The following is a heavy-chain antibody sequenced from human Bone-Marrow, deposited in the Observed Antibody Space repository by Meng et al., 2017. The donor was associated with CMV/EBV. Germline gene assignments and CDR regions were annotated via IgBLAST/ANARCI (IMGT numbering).Heavy chain of an antibody. V-gene: IGHV3-23*01. CDR3: GKNWGS. Sequence: GGSLRLSCAASGVTFSSYVMSWVRQAPGKGLEWVSSIGDDGTTTYYADSVKGLFTISRDNSKDTLYLQMTSLRAEDTAVYYCGKNWGSWGQGTLVTVSS. D-gene: IGHD3-16*01. J-gene: IGHJ5*02. CDR1: GVTFSSYV. CDR2: IGDDGTTT.